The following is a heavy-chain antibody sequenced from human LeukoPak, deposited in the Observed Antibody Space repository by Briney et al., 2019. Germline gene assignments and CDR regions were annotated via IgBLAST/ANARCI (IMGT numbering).Heavy chain of an antibody. CDR2: IYYSGST. Sequence: SETLSLTCTVSGGSISSYYWSWIRQPPGKGLEWIGYIYYSGSTNYNPSLMSRVTISVDTSKNQFSLKLSSVTAADTAVYYCARSPDYGDYFDYWGQGTLVTVSS. V-gene: IGHV4-59*01. D-gene: IGHD4-17*01. CDR1: GGSISSYY. J-gene: IGHJ4*02. CDR3: ARSPDYGDYFDY.